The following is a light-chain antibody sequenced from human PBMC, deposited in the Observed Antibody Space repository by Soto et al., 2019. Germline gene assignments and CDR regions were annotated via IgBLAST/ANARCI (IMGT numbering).Light chain of an antibody. CDR2: DAS. Sequence: EIALIQSPATLSLSPGERATLSCRASQSIGNYLAWYQQKPGQAPRLLIYDASNRATGIPVRFSGSGFGTDFTLTISSLEPEDFAVYYCQQRDDWPTPTCGGGTKVEIK. CDR1: QSIGNY. V-gene: IGKV3-11*01. CDR3: QQRDDWPTPT. J-gene: IGKJ4*02.